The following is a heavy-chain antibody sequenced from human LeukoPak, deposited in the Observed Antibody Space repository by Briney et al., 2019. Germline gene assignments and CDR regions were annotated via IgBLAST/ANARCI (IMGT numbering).Heavy chain of an antibody. V-gene: IGHV3-48*04. CDR3: ARDGAYYYDSSGMDV. CDR1: GFTFSSYS. D-gene: IGHD3-22*01. J-gene: IGHJ6*03. CDR2: ISSSSSTI. Sequence: GGSLRLSCAASGFTFSSYSMNWVRQAPGKGLEWVSYISSSSSTIYYADSVKGRFTISRDNAKNSLYLQMNSLRAEDTAVYYCARDGAYYYDSSGMDVWGKGTTVTVSS.